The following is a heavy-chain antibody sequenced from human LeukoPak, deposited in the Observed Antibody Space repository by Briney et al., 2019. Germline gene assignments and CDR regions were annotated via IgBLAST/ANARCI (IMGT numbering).Heavy chain of an antibody. J-gene: IGHJ6*03. D-gene: IGHD4-17*01. CDR1: GGSISSGSYY. V-gene: IGHV4-61*02. Sequence: PSETLSLTCTVSGGSISSGSYYWSWIRQPAGKGLEWIGRIYTSGSTNYNPSLKSRVTISEDTSKNQFSLKLSSVTAADTAVYYCATTVTSYYYYYYMDVWGKGTTVTVSS. CDR3: ATTVTSYYYYYYMDV. CDR2: IYTSGST.